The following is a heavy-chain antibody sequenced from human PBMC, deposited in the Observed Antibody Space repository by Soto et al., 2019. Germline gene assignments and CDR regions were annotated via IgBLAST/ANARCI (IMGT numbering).Heavy chain of an antibody. CDR3: ATELRRELAFDY. D-gene: IGHD6-13*01. V-gene: IGHV3-21*01. J-gene: IGHJ4*02. Sequence: GGSLRLSCAASGFTFGSYSMNWVRQAPGKGLEWVSSISSSSSYIYYADSVKGRFTISRDNAKNSLYLQMNSLRAEDTAVYYCATELRRELAFDYWGQGTLVTVSS. CDR2: ISSSSSYI. CDR1: GFTFGSYS.